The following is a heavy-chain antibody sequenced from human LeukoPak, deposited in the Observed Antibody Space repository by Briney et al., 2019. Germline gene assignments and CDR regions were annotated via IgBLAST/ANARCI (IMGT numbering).Heavy chain of an antibody. CDR1: GLTVSSNY. V-gene: IGHV3-53*04. J-gene: IGHJ4*02. Sequence: GGSLRLSCAASGLTVSSNYMSWVRQAPGKGLEWVSVIYSGGSTYYADSVKGRFTISRHNSKNTLYLQMNSLRAEDTAVYYCARAPEWLIFDYWGQGTLVTVSS. D-gene: IGHD6-19*01. CDR3: ARAPEWLIFDY. CDR2: IYSGGST.